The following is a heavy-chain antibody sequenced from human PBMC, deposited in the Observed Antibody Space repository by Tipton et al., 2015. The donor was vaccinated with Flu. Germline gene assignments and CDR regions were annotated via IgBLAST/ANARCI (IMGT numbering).Heavy chain of an antibody. D-gene: IGHD2-8*01. CDR1: GGSIGSHF. J-gene: IGHJ5*02. V-gene: IGHV4-59*11. CDR3: ARGPYCTSVTCPNWFGP. Sequence: PGLVKPSETLSLTCTVSGGSIGSHFWSWIRQSPGKGLEWIGYVFYTGSTHYNPSLKSRVAISLDTSKNQFSLKLKSVTAADTAVYYCARGPYCTSVTCPNWFGPWGQGALVTVSS. CDR2: VFYTGST.